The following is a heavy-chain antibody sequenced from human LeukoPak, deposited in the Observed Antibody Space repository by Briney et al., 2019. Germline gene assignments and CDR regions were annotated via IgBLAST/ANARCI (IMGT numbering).Heavy chain of an antibody. J-gene: IGHJ4*02. V-gene: IGHV3-66*01. Sequence: PGGSLRLSCAASGFTVSSNYMSWVRQAPGKGLEWVSVIYSGGSTYYADSVKGRFTISRDNSKNTLYLQMNSLRAEDTAVYYAHYSGYDYSDYWGQGTLVTVSS. D-gene: IGHD5-12*01. CDR3: HYSGYDYSDY. CDR1: GFTVSSNY. CDR2: IYSGGST.